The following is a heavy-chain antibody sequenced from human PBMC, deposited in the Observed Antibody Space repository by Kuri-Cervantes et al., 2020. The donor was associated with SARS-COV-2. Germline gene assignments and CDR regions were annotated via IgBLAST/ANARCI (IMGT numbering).Heavy chain of an antibody. CDR2: IKQDGSEK. J-gene: IGHJ6*03. CDR3: ARDEKRLAGRLKYFYYMDV. D-gene: IGHD6-13*01. V-gene: IGHV3-7*01. CDR1: GFTFSSYW. Sequence: GESLKISCAASGFTFSSYWMSWVRQAPGKGLEWVANIKQDGSEKYYVDSVKGRFTISRDNAKNSLYLQMNSLRAEDTAVYYCARDEKRLAGRLKYFYYMDVWGKGTTVTVSS.